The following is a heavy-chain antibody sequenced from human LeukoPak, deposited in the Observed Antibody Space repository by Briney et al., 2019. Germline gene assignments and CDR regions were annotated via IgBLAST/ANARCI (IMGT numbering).Heavy chain of an antibody. J-gene: IGHJ4*02. CDR3: ARDYCSSTSCYNFDY. Sequence: SETLSLTCTVSGGFISSYYWSWIRQPAGKGLEWIGRIYTSGSTNYNPSLKSRVTMSVDTSKNQFSLKLSSVTAADTAVYYCARDYCSSTSCYNFDYWGQGTLVTVSS. CDR2: IYTSGST. D-gene: IGHD2-2*01. CDR1: GGFISSYY. V-gene: IGHV4-4*07.